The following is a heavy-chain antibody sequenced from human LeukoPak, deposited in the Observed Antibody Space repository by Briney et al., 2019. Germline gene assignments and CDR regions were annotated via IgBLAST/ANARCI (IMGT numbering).Heavy chain of an antibody. CDR1: GYTFTSYD. D-gene: IGHD2-2*01. Sequence: ASVKVSCKASGYTFTSYDINWVRQATGQGLEWMGWMNPNSGNTGYAQKFQGRVTITRNTSISTAYMELSSLRSEDTAVYYCARVNFDIVVEAYWFDPWGQGTLVTVSS. J-gene: IGHJ5*02. V-gene: IGHV1-8*03. CDR3: ARVNFDIVVEAYWFDP. CDR2: MNPNSGNT.